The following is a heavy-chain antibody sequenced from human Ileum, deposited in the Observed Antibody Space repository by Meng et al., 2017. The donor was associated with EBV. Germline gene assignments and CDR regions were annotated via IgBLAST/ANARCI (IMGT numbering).Heavy chain of an antibody. CDR1: GFTFSSYV. V-gene: IGHV3-15*01. J-gene: IGHJ5*02. CDR2: IRSKSDGGPI. CDR3: ATDPWGIYPMT. D-gene: IGHD3-16*02. Sequence: GPLGESGGGLVQPGGSLRLSCAASGFTFSSYVMGWVRQAPGKGLEWVGRIRSKSDGGPIEYAAPVKGRSTISRDDSKDTLYLQLNSLKTEDTGVYYCATDPWGIYPMTWGQGTLVTVSS.